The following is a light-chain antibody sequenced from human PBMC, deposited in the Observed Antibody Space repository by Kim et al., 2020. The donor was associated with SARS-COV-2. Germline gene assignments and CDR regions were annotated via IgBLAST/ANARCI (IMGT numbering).Light chain of an antibody. CDR1: SSNIGAGYD. CDR3: QSYDSSRSGWV. V-gene: IGLV1-40*01. Sequence: QSVLTQPPSVSGAPGQRVTISCTGSSSNIGAGYDVPWYQQLPGTAPKLLIYGNSNRPSGVPDRFSGSKFGTSASLAITGLQAEDEADYYCQSYDSSRSGWVFGGGTKVTVL. J-gene: IGLJ3*02. CDR2: GNS.